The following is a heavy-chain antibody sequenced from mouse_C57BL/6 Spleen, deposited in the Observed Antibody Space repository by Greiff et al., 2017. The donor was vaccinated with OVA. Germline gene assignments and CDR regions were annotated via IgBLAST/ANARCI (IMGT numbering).Heavy chain of an antibody. D-gene: IGHD2-5*01. CDR1: GYTFTRYW. Sequence: QVQLQQPGAELVRPGSSVKLSCKAAGYTFTRYWMDWVKQRPGQGLEWIGNIYPSDSETPYNQKFKDKATLTVDKSSSTAYMQLSSLTSEDSAVYYCARSRDYSKPSYAMDYWGQGTSVTVSS. CDR3: ARSRDYSKPSYAMDY. CDR2: IYPSDSET. V-gene: IGHV1-61*01. J-gene: IGHJ4*01.